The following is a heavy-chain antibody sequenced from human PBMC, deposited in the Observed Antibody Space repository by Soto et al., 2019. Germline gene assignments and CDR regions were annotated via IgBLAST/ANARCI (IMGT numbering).Heavy chain of an antibody. CDR1: GFTFNNYG. J-gene: IGHJ6*02. Sequence: QVQLVESGGGVVQPGRSLRLSCAASGFTFNNYGMHWVRQAPGKGLEWVAVISYDGSNRYFSDSVKGRFTISRDNSMNTLYLQMSSLRAEDTAVYYCAKDEITVAMGYYYCMDVWGQGTTVTVSS. CDR2: ISYDGSNR. V-gene: IGHV3-30*18. CDR3: AKDEITVAMGYYYCMDV. D-gene: IGHD2-2*01.